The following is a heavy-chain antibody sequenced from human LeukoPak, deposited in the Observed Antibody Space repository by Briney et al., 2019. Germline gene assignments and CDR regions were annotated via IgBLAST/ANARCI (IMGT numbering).Heavy chain of an antibody. J-gene: IGHJ4*02. CDR3: ARFSSIAAAFDY. CDR2: IYHSGST. D-gene: IGHD6-13*01. V-gene: IGHV4-38-2*02. CDR1: GYSISSGYY. Sequence: SETLSLTCTVSGYSISSGYYWGWIRQPPGKGLEWIGSIYHSGSTYYNPSLKSRVTMSVDTSKNQFSLNLSSVTAADTAVYYCARFSSIAAAFDYWGLGTLVTVSS.